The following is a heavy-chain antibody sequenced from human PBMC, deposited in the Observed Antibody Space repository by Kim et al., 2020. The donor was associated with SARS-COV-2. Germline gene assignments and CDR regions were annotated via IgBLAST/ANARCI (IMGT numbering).Heavy chain of an antibody. CDR2: STI. Sequence: STIYYADSVKGRFTISRDNAKNSLYLQMNSLRAEDTAVYYCARGQGAFDIWGQGTMVTVSS. V-gene: IGHV3-48*04. CDR3: ARGQGAFDI. J-gene: IGHJ3*02.